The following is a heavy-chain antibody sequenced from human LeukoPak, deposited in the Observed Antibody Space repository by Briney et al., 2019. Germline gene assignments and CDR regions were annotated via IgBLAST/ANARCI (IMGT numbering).Heavy chain of an antibody. J-gene: IGHJ4*02. Sequence: GRSLRLSCAASGFTFSSYAMHWVRQAPGKGLEWVAVISYDGSNKYYADSVKGRFTISRDNSKNTLYLQMNSLRAEDTAVYYCAPHVDIVATMARGIGWGQGTLVTVSS. D-gene: IGHD5-12*01. CDR2: ISYDGSNK. CDR3: APHVDIVATMARGIG. V-gene: IGHV3-30*04. CDR1: GFTFSSYA.